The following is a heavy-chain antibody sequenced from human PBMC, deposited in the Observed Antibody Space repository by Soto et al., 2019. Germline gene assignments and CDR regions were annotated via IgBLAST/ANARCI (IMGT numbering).Heavy chain of an antibody. CDR2: MNPNSGNT. Sequence: ASVRVSCKASGYTFTSYDINWVRQATGQGLEWMGWMNPNSGNTGYAQKFQGRVTMTRNTSISTAYMELSSLRSEDTAVYYCARGVERGYSYGYYYHYYMDVRAKGTTVTVSS. J-gene: IGHJ6*03. D-gene: IGHD5-18*01. V-gene: IGHV1-8*01. CDR3: ARGVERGYSYGYYYHYYMDV. CDR1: GYTFTSYD.